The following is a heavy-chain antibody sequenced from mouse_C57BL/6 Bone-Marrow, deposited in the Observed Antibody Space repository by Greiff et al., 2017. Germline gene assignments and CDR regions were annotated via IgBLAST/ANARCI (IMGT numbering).Heavy chain of an antibody. D-gene: IGHD1-1*01. CDR2: ISSGGSYT. CDR1: GFTFSSYG. V-gene: IGHV5-6*02. J-gene: IGHJ4*01. Sequence: EVKLEESGGDLVKPGGSLKLSCAASGFTFSSYGMSWVRQTPDKRLEWVATISSGGSYTYYPDSVKGRFTISRDNAKNTLYLQMSSLKSEDTAMYYCARHRQFITTMDYWGQGTSVTVSS. CDR3: ARHRQFITTMDY.